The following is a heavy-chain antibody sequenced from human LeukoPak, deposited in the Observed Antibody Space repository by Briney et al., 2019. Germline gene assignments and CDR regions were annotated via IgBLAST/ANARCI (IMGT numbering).Heavy chain of an antibody. CDR1: GFTFSSYG. CDR2: IWYDGSNK. Sequence: GRSLRLSCAASGFTFSSYGMHWVRQAPGKGLEWVAVIWYDGSNKYYADSVKGRFTISRDNSKNTLYLQMNSLRAEDTAVYYCARGEEQWLEEGLYYYYGMDVWGQGTTVTVSS. D-gene: IGHD6-19*01. CDR3: ARGEEQWLEEGLYYYYGMDV. J-gene: IGHJ6*02. V-gene: IGHV3-33*01.